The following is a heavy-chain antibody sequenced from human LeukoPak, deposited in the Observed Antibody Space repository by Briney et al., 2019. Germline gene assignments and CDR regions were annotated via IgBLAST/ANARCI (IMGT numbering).Heavy chain of an antibody. V-gene: IGHV4-59*12. D-gene: IGHD6-13*01. CDR3: AREDTLSIAATGIPYWYFDL. CDR1: GGSISSYY. Sequence: SETLSLTCTVSGGSISSYYWSWIRQPPGKGLEWIGYIYYSGSTNYNPSLKSRVTISVDTSKNQFSLKLSSVTAADPAVYYCAREDTLSIAATGIPYWYFDLWGRGTLVTVSS. CDR2: IYYSGST. J-gene: IGHJ2*01.